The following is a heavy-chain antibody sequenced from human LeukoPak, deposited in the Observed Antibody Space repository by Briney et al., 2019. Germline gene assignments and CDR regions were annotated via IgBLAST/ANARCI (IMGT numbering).Heavy chain of an antibody. V-gene: IGHV4-59*11. CDR3: ARGAYYDILTGYYSQEYYYYMDV. CDR1: GGSISSHF. Sequence: SETLSLTCTVSGGSISSHFWSWIRQAPGKGLEWIAYVHYTGSTNYNPSLKSRVTISMDTSKNQFSLRLRSVTAADTAVYYCARGAYYDILTGYYSQEYYYYMDVWGKGTTVTISS. CDR2: VHYTGST. D-gene: IGHD3-9*01. J-gene: IGHJ6*03.